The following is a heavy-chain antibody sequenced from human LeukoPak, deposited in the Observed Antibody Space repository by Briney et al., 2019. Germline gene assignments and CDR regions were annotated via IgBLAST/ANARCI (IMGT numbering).Heavy chain of an antibody. J-gene: IGHJ5*02. D-gene: IGHD3-10*01. V-gene: IGHV4-34*01. Sequence: SETLSLTCAVYGGSFSGYYWSWIRQPPGKGLEWIGEINHSGSTNYNPSLKSRVTISVDTSKNQFSLKLSSVTAADTAVYYCARDAGTGWFDPWGQGTLVTVSS. CDR2: INHSGST. CDR1: GGSFSGYY. CDR3: ARDAGTGWFDP.